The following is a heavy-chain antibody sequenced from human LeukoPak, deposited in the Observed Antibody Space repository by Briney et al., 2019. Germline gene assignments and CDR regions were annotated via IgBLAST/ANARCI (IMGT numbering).Heavy chain of an antibody. CDR2: ITSTSSAI. CDR1: GFTFSSYS. Sequence: GGFLRLSCAASGFTFSSYSMNWVRQAPGKGLEWLSFITSTSSAIYYADSVKGRFTISRDNARNSLFLQMNSLRTDDTAVYYCARVRGAWYMDVWGKGTTVTVSS. D-gene: IGHD3-10*01. CDR3: ARVRGAWYMDV. J-gene: IGHJ6*03. V-gene: IGHV3-48*04.